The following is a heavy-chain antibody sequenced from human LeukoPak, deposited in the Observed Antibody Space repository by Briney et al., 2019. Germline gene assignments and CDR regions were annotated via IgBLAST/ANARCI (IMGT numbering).Heavy chain of an antibody. J-gene: IGHJ4*02. CDR2: IYYSGST. V-gene: IGHV4-39*01. CDR3: ARHFALLRYFDWLLPFDY. CDR1: GGSISSGDYY. D-gene: IGHD3-9*01. Sequence: SETLSLTCTVSGGSISSGDYYWSWIRQPPGKGLEWIGYIYYSGSTYYNPSLKSRVTISVDTSKNQFSLKLSSVTAADTAVYYCARHFALLRYFDWLLPFDYWGQGTLVTVSS.